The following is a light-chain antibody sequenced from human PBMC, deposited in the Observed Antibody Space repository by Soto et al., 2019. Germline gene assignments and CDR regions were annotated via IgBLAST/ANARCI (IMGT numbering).Light chain of an antibody. CDR2: DVS. Sequence: QSALTQPASVSGSPGQSITISCTGTSSDVGGYNYVSWYQQYPGKAHKLMIYDVSNRPSGVSNRFSGSKSGNTASLTISGLQAEDEADYYCTSYTTSSTLVFGTGTKLTVL. CDR3: TSYTTSSTLV. CDR1: SSDVGGYNY. V-gene: IGLV2-14*01. J-gene: IGLJ1*01.